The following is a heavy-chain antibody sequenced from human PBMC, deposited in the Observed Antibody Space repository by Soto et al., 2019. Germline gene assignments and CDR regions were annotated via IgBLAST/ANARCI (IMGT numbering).Heavy chain of an antibody. V-gene: IGHV1-8*01. CDR1: GYSFSNYG. CDR3: ARTLYGDNVDY. CDR2: INTNNGDT. J-gene: IGHJ4*02. Sequence: GASVKVSCKASGYSFSNYGISWVREAPGQGLEWMGWINTNNGDTDYPQKFQGRVTMTRNTSTSTAYMELSSLRSEDTAVYYCARTLYGDNVDYWGQGTLVTVS. D-gene: IGHD4-17*01.